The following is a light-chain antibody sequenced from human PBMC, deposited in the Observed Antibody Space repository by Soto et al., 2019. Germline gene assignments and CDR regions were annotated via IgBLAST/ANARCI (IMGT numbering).Light chain of an antibody. Sequence: QSVLTQPPSVSGAPGQRVTISCTGSGSNIGAGFDVHWYQQLPRTSPKLLVYGNSNRPSGVPDRFSGSKSGTSASLAITGLQAEDEADYYCQSYDGGLSAYVFGGGTKV. J-gene: IGLJ1*01. V-gene: IGLV1-40*01. CDR2: GNS. CDR3: QSYDGGLSAYV. CDR1: GSNIGAGFD.